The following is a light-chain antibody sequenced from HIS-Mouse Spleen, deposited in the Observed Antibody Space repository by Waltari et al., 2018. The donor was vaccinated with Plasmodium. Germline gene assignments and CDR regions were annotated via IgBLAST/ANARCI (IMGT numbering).Light chain of an antibody. CDR3: QQYNSYSWT. V-gene: IGKV1-5*03. CDR2: KAS. J-gene: IGKJ1*01. Sequence: DIQMTQSPSTLSASVGDRVTITCRASQSMSSGLAWYQQKPGKAPKILIYKASSLESGVPSRFSGSGSGTEFTLTISSLQPDDFATYYCQQYNSYSWTFGQGTKVEIK. CDR1: QSMSSG.